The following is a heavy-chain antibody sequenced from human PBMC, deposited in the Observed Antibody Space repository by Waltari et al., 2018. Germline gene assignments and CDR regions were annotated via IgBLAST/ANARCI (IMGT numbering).Heavy chain of an antibody. V-gene: IGHV1-3*01. CDR2: INAGNGNT. D-gene: IGHD3-22*01. CDR1: GYTFTSYA. CDR3: ARGEFGSYYYDSGFDY. J-gene: IGHJ4*02. Sequence: QVQLVQSGAEVKKPGASVKVSCKASGYTFTSYAMHWVRQAPGQRLEWMGWINAGNGNTKYSQKFQGRVTITRDTSASTAYMELSSLRSEDTAVYYCARGEFGSYYYDSGFDYWGQGTLVTVSS.